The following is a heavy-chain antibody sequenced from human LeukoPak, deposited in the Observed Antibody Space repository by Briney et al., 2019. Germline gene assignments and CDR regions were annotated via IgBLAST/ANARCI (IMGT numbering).Heavy chain of an antibody. J-gene: IGHJ3*02. CDR1: GFTFSSYS. V-gene: IGHV3-7*01. Sequence: PGGSLRLSCAASGFTFSSYSMNWVRQAPGKGLEWVANIKQDGSEKYYVDSVKGRFTISRDNAKNSLYLQMNSLRAEDTAVYYCASDAFDIWGQGTMVTVSP. CDR3: ASDAFDI. CDR2: IKQDGSEK.